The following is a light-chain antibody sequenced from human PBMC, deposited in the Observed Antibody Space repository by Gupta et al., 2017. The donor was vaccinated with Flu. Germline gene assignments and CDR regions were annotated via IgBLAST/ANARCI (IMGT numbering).Light chain of an antibody. Sequence: PSFLSASVGDRVTITCRASQTIRKDLNWYQQRPGEVPNLLIYVVSKARSGVPSRFSGSGSGTNFTLSITSLHPEDYGTYYCQQSDNMPWTFGQGTKVEI. CDR2: VVS. CDR1: QTIRKD. J-gene: IGKJ1*01. CDR3: QQSDNMPWT. V-gene: IGKV1-39*01.